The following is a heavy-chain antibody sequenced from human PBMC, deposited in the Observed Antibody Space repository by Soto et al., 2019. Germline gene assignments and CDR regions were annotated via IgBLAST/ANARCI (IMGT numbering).Heavy chain of an antibody. J-gene: IGHJ4*02. Sequence: QITLKESGPTLVKPTQTLTLTCTFSGFSLSTSGVGVGWIRQPPGKALEWLALIYWGDDKRYSPSLKSRLTIPKATSKHQVVLTMTNMDPVDTATYYCAQNGGAVVPYYFDYWGQGTLVTVSS. CDR1: GFSLSTSGVG. V-gene: IGHV2-5*02. CDR3: AQNGGAVVPYYFDY. CDR2: IYWGDDK. D-gene: IGHD6-19*01.